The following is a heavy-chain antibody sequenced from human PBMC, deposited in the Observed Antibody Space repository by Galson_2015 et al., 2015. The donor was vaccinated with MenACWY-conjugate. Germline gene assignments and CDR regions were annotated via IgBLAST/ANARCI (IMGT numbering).Heavy chain of an antibody. V-gene: IGHV3-74*01. CDR1: GFPFSNHW. D-gene: IGHD2-21*02. J-gene: IGHJ4*02. CDR3: VRGVPSDCGGDCFNDH. Sequence: SLRLSYAASGFPFSNHWMHWVRQGPGKGLVWVSRIVGDGTATDYAGSVKGRFTISRDNVKNTLYLQMNSLRDGDTAVYYCVRGVPSDCGGDCFNDHWGRGTLVTVSS. CDR2: IVGDGTAT.